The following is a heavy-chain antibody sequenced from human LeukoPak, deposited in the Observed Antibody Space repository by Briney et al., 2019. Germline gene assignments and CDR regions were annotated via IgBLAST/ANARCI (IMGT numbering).Heavy chain of an antibody. CDR3: AALGYGDYDYYYGMDV. J-gene: IGHJ6*02. Sequence: SETLSLTCTVSGGSISSYYWSWIRQPPGKGLEWIGYIYYSGGTNYNPSLKSRVTISVDTSKNQFSLKLSSVTAADTAVYYCAALGYGDYDYYYGMDVWGQGTTVTVSS. CDR2: IYYSGGT. V-gene: IGHV4-59*01. CDR1: GGSISSYY. D-gene: IGHD4-17*01.